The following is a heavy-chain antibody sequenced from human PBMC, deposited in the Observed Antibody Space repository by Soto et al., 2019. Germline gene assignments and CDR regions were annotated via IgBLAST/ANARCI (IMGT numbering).Heavy chain of an antibody. CDR2: IIPIFGTA. CDR1: GGTYRSYG. J-gene: IGHJ4*02. CDR3: ARELGTSGRRGYYFDY. Sequence: SGNVSCMPSGGTYRSYGISWVRQAPEQGLDWMGGIIPIFGTANYAQKFQGRVTITADESTSTAYMELSSLRSEDTAVYYCARELGTSGRRGYYFDYWGQGTLVTVSS. D-gene: IGHD7-27*01. V-gene: IGHV1-69*13.